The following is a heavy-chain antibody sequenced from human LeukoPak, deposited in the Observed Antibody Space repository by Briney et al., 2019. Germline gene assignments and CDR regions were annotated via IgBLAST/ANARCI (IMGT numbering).Heavy chain of an antibody. D-gene: IGHD3-22*01. J-gene: IGHJ4*02. CDR2: ISYDGSNK. Sequence: PGRSLRLSCAASGFTFSTYAMHWVRQAPGKGLEWVAVISYDGSNKYYADSVKGRFTISRDNSKNTLYLQMNSLRAEDTAVYYCARDQGDYYDSSGYSDYWGQGTLVTASS. CDR1: GFTFSTYA. V-gene: IGHV3-30-3*01. CDR3: ARDQGDYYDSSGYSDY.